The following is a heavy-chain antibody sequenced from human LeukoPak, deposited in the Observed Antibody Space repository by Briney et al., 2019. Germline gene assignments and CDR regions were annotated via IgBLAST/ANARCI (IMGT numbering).Heavy chain of an antibody. V-gene: IGHV4-34*01. Sequence: PSETLSLTCAVYGGSFSGYYWSWICQPPGKGLEWIGEINHSGSTNYNPSLKSRVTISVDTSKNQFSLKLSSVTAADTAVYYCARAGVGLLRYFDWLPPFDPWGQGTLVTVSS. CDR3: ARAGVGLLRYFDWLPPFDP. CDR1: GGSFSGYY. J-gene: IGHJ5*02. CDR2: INHSGST. D-gene: IGHD3-9*01.